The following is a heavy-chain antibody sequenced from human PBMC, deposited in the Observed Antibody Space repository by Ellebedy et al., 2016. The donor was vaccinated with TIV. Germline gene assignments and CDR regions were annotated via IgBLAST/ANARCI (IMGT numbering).Heavy chain of an antibody. D-gene: IGHD1-26*01. Sequence: GESLKISCAASGFTFSSHAMHWVRQAPGKGLEWVAVISYDGSSKYYADSVKGRFTISRDNSKNTLYLQMNSLRAEDMAVYYCARDMVGATGGMGAFDIWGQGTMVTVSS. CDR3: ARDMVGATGGMGAFDI. J-gene: IGHJ3*02. V-gene: IGHV3-30*04. CDR2: ISYDGSSK. CDR1: GFTFSSHA.